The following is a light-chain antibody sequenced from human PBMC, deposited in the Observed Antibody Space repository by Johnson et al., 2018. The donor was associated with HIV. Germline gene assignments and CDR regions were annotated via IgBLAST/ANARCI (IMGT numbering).Light chain of an antibody. Sequence: QSVLTQPPSVSAAPGQKVTIPCSGSSSNIGKNSVSWYQQLPGTAPKLLIYDNNKRPSGIPDRFSGSKSGTSATLGITGLQTGDEADYYCGTWDSSLSAHFVFGTGTRVTV. J-gene: IGLJ1*01. CDR2: DNN. V-gene: IGLV1-51*01. CDR1: SSNIGKNS. CDR3: GTWDSSLSAHFV.